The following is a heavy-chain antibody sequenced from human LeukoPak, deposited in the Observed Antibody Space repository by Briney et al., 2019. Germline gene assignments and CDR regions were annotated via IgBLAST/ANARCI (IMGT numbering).Heavy chain of an antibody. CDR1: GFTVSSNE. D-gene: IGHD3-16*01. J-gene: IGHJ4*02. CDR3: AKESNYDYVWGSYVGHGDFDY. V-gene: IGHV3-23*01. CDR2: ISASGGST. Sequence: GGSLRLSCAASGFTVSSNEMSCVRQAPGKGLEWVSSISASGGSTFYADSVKGRFTISRDNSKNTLYLQMNSLRAEDTAVYYCAKESNYDYVWGSYVGHGDFDYWGQGTLVTVSS.